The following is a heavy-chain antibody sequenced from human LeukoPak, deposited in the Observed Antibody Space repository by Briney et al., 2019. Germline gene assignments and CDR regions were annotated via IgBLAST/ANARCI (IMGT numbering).Heavy chain of an antibody. CDR3: ARWDSGRYAFDI. CDR2: IYYTGST. J-gene: IGHJ3*02. D-gene: IGHD1-26*01. CDR1: GDSFSSYY. Sequence: RASETLSLTCTVSGDSFSSYYWSWIRQPPGKGLEWIGNIYYTGSTNYNPSLKSRVTISVDTSRSQFSLKLNSVTAADTAVYYCARWDSGRYAFDIWGQGTMVTVSS. V-gene: IGHV4-59*08.